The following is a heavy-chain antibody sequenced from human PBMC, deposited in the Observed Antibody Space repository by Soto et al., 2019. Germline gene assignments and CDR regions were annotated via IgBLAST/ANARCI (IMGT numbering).Heavy chain of an antibody. Sequence: QVQLVQSGAEVKKPGSSVKVSCKASGGTFSSYAISWVRQAPGQGLEWMGGIIPIFGTANYAQKFQGRVTITADEYTSTAYMELSSLRSEDTAVYYCAAGGGVVVVPAAIQDNWFDPWGQGTLVTVSS. D-gene: IGHD2-2*02. V-gene: IGHV1-69*01. CDR3: AAGGGVVVVPAAIQDNWFDP. CDR2: IIPIFGTA. J-gene: IGHJ5*02. CDR1: GGTFSSYA.